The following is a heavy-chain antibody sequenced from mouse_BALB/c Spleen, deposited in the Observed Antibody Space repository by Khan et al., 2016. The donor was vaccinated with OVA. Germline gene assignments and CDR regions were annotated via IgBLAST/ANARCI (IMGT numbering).Heavy chain of an antibody. Sequence: VQLQQSGTVLVRSGTLVRMSCTASGFNLNDSYIHWVKQSPDQGLEWIGWIDPENGKTIYDPKLQGKASITEATSSNTVFLQLSSLTSEDTAVYYCPRSILLDLDYWGQDTTLTVSS. CDR1: GFNLNDSY. D-gene: IGHD2-3*01. CDR3: PRSILLDLDY. J-gene: IGHJ2*01. V-gene: IGHV14-1*02. CDR2: IDPENGKT.